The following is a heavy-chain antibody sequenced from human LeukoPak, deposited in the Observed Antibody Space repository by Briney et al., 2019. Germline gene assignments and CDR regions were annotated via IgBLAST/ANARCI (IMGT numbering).Heavy chain of an antibody. Sequence: KSGGSLRLSCAASGFTFRSYSMNWVRQAPGKGLEWVSSISSSSSYIYYADSVKGRFTISRDNAKNSLYLQMNSLRAEDTAVYYCARDKRAVAGTYYYYGMDVWGQGTTVTVSS. CDR1: GFTFRSYS. J-gene: IGHJ6*02. CDR2: ISSSSSYI. CDR3: ARDKRAVAGTYYYYGMDV. D-gene: IGHD6-19*01. V-gene: IGHV3-21*01.